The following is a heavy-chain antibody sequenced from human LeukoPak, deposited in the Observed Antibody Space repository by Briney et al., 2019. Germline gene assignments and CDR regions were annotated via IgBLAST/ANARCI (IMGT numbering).Heavy chain of an antibody. D-gene: IGHD1-14*01. Sequence: GGSLRLSCAASGFTFSSYAMSWVRQAPGKGLEWVSAISGSGGSTYYADSVKGRFTISGDNAKNSLYLQMNSLRAEDTAVYYCARGYHPHYGMDVWGQGTTVTVSS. V-gene: IGHV3-23*01. CDR3: ARGYHPHYGMDV. CDR1: GFTFSSYA. J-gene: IGHJ6*02. CDR2: ISGSGGST.